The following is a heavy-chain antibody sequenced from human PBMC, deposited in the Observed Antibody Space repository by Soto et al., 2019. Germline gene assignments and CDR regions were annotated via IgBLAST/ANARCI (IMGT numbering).Heavy chain of an antibody. V-gene: IGHV3-21*01. J-gene: IGHJ6*02. D-gene: IGHD2-15*01. CDR2: ISRSSNHI. CDR1: GFTFSNYT. CDR3: AKDRGRGSPVSGGMDV. Sequence: EVQLVESGGGLVKPGGSLSLSCAASGFTFSNYTLNWVRQAPGKGLEWVSIISRSSNHIYYADSVKGRFTVSRDNAENSVYLQMNSLRAEDTAVYYCAKDRGRGSPVSGGMDVWGQGTTVTVS.